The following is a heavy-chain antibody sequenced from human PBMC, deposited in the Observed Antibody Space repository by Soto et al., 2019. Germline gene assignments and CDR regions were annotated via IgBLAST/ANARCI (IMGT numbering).Heavy chain of an antibody. J-gene: IGHJ3*02. CDR2: ISYDGSNK. CDR1: GFSLSSYA. D-gene: IGHD2-2*01. CDR3: ARDPTIVVVPAAMGPSDAFDI. V-gene: IGHV3-30-3*01. Sequence: SLGVSSAPPGFSLSSYAMHWVRHAPGKGLDWVAVISYDGSNKYYADSVKGRFTISRDNSKNTLYLQMNSLRAEDTAVYYCARDPTIVVVPAAMGPSDAFDISGQGTMVTVSS.